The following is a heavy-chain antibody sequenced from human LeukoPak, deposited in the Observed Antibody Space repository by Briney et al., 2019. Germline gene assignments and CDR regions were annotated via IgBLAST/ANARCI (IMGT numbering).Heavy chain of an antibody. CDR3: ARDTSGYSRFDY. CDR1: GYSLTNYW. Sequence: GASLKISCKGSGYSLTNYWIAWVRQMPGKGLEWMGIVYPGDSDTRYSPSFQGQVTISADKSISTAYLQWSSLKASDTAFYHCARDTSGYSRFDYWGQGTLVTVSS. D-gene: IGHD3-22*01. J-gene: IGHJ4*02. CDR2: VYPGDSDT. V-gene: IGHV5-51*01.